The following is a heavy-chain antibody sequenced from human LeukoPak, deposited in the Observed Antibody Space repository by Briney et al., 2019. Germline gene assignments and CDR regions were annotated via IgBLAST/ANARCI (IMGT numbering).Heavy chain of an antibody. CDR1: GYTFTSYY. J-gene: IGHJ6*02. CDR2: IIPIFGTA. V-gene: IGHV1-69*13. CDR3: ANGYCSGGSCYFGFNYYYGMDV. Sequence: SVKVSCKASGYTFTSYYMHWVRQAPGQGLEWMGGIIPIFGTANYAQKFQGRVTITADESTSTAYMELSSLRSEDTAVYYCANGYCSGGSCYFGFNYYYGMDVWGQGTTVTVSS. D-gene: IGHD2-15*01.